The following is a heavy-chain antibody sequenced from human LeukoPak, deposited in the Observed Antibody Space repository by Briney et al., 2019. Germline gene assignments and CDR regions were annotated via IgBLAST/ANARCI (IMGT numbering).Heavy chain of an antibody. CDR2: IKDDGSEK. Sequence: GTLCLSCAASGFTFSSYSMNWVRQAPGKELEWVANIKDDGSEKKYWDPVKGRFTLSRDNAKNSLYLQINSLKTEDTAVYYCAASVPGFGESLNYWGQGTLVTVSS. CDR1: GFTFSSYS. CDR3: AASVPGFGESLNY. D-gene: IGHD3-10*01. V-gene: IGHV3-7*01. J-gene: IGHJ4*02.